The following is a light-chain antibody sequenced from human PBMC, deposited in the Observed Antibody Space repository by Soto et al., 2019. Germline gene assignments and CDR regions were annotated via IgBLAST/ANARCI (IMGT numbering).Light chain of an antibody. CDR1: NIGSKS. Sequence: SYELTQPPSVSVAPGKTARITCGGNNIGSKSVHWYQQKAGQAPVLVIYYDSDRPSGIPERFSGSKSGNTATLTISRVEAGDEADYYCQVWDSRSDHHVFGGGTQLTVL. CDR2: YDS. V-gene: IGLV3-21*04. J-gene: IGLJ2*01. CDR3: QVWDSRSDHHV.